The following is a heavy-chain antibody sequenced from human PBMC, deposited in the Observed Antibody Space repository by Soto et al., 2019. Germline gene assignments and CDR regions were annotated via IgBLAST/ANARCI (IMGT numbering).Heavy chain of an antibody. D-gene: IGHD3-10*01. CDR2: IYSGGYT. Sequence: EVQLVESGGGLIQPGGSLRLSCAVSGFTVSNNYMSWVRQAPGKGLEGVSVIYSGGYTAYGDSVKGRFTISRDNSNTTLTLQINSLGAADRAVFYGGTPPGGGGYWGQGTLVTVSS. CDR1: GFTVSNNY. V-gene: IGHV3-53*01. J-gene: IGHJ4*02. CDR3: GTPPGGGGY.